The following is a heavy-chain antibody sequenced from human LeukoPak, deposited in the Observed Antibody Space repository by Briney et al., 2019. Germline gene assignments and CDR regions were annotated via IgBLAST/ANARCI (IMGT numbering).Heavy chain of an antibody. D-gene: IGHD4-11*01. Sequence: PGGSLRLSCTASGFTFSSFAMTWVRQAPGRGLEWVSGISGSGADTYYADSVRGRFTISRDNSKNTLYLQMNSLRAEDTAVYYCSKDSSYFDYTKSFDYWGQGTLVTVSS. V-gene: IGHV3-23*01. CDR2: ISGSGADT. J-gene: IGHJ4*02. CDR1: GFTFSSFA. CDR3: SKDSSYFDYTKSFDY.